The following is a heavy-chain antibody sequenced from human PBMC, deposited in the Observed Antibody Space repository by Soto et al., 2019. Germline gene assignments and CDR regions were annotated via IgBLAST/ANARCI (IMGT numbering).Heavy chain of an antibody. J-gene: IGHJ6*02. V-gene: IGHV3-30-3*01. CDR3: ARTTGYSSSWYFTYYYGMDV. CDR1: GFNVSSYA. D-gene: IGHD6-13*01. CDR2: ISYDGSNK. Sequence: GVLRLSYEASGFNVSSYAMHWVRQAPGKGLEWVAVISYDGSNKYYADSVKGRFTISRDNSKNTLYLQMNSLRAEDTAVYYCARTTGYSSSWYFTYYYGMDVWGQGTTVTVSS.